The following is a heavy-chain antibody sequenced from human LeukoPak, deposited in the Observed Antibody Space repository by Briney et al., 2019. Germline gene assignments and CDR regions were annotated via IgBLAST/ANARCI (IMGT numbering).Heavy chain of an antibody. CDR3: TRGWYRVY. Sequence: GRSLRLSCTASAFTFGDYAMSWVRQAPGKVLEWVGFIRSKAYGGTTEYAASVQGRFTISRDDSKSIAYLQMNSLKTEDTAVYYCTRGWYRVYWGQGTLVTVSS. J-gene: IGHJ4*02. D-gene: IGHD6-19*01. V-gene: IGHV3-49*04. CDR1: AFTFGDYA. CDR2: IRSKAYGGTT.